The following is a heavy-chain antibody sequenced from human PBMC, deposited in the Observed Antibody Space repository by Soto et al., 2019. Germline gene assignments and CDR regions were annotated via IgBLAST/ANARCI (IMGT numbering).Heavy chain of an antibody. Sequence: VQLVQSGAEVKKPASSVKVSCKASGGTFSSYTISWVRQAPGQGLEWMGRIIPFLDVANYEQKFQGRVTNTADKATSTAYMELRSLRSEDTAMYYCARDSSLAGRRFNYCGQGTLVTVSS. V-gene: IGHV1-69*08. CDR2: IIPFLDVA. CDR1: GGTFSSYT. D-gene: IGHD6-19*01. J-gene: IGHJ4*02. CDR3: ARDSSLAGRRFNY.